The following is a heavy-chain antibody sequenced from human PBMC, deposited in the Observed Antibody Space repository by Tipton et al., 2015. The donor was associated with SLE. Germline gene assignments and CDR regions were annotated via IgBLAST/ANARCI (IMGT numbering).Heavy chain of an antibody. D-gene: IGHD6-25*01. Sequence: TLSLTCSVSGGSISSSNWWSWVRQPPGTGLVWIGDIYHSGSTNYNPSLKSRFTISVDKSKNQFSRKLSSVTAADTAVYYCAGSSGTVGYYFDYWGQGTLVTVSP. CDR3: AGSSGTVGYYFDY. CDR1: GGSISSSNW. CDR2: IYHSGST. J-gene: IGHJ4*02. V-gene: IGHV4-4*02.